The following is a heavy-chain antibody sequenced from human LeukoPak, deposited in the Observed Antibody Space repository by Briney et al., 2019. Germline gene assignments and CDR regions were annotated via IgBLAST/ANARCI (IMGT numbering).Heavy chain of an antibody. CDR2: IDPNSGGT. CDR3: ARADTYYDYVWGSYRSYFDY. CDR1: GYTFTGYY. D-gene: IGHD3-16*02. V-gene: IGHV1-2*06. J-gene: IGHJ4*02. Sequence: ASVKVSCKASGYTFTGYYMHWVRQAPGQGLEWMGRIDPNSGGTTYPQKFQGRVTMTKATSISTAYMELSRLRSDDTAVYYCARADTYYDYVWGSYRSYFDYWGQGTLVTVSS.